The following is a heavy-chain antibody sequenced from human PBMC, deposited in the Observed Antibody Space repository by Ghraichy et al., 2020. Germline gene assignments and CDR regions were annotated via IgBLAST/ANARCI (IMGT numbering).Heavy chain of an antibody. J-gene: IGHJ4*02. CDR3: AKEWEMATILPFDY. CDR1: GFTFSSYA. V-gene: IGHV3-23*01. Sequence: LSLTCAASGFTFSSYAMSWVRQAPGKGLEWVSAISGSGGSTYYADSLKGRFTISRDNSKNTLYLQMNSLRAEDTAVYYCAKEWEMATILPFDYWGQGTLVTVSS. CDR2: ISGSGGST. D-gene: IGHD5-24*01.